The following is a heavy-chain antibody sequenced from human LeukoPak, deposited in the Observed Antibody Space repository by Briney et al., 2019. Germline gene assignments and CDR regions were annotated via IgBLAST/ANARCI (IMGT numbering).Heavy chain of an antibody. J-gene: IGHJ4*02. D-gene: IGHD3-3*01. V-gene: IGHV1-69*05. Sequence: SVKVSCKASGGTFSSYAISWVRQAPGQGLEWMGGIIPIFGTANYAQKFQGRVTMTRNTSISTAYMELSSLRSEDTAVYYCARGGSRYYRFMGYWGQGTLVTVSS. CDR1: GGTFSSYA. CDR2: IIPIFGTA. CDR3: ARGGSRYYRFMGY.